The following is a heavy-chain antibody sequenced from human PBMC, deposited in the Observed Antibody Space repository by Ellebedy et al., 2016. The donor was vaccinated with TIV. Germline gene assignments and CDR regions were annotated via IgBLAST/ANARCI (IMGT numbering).Heavy chain of an antibody. Sequence: GGSLRLSCAASGFSFSNYGMHWVRQARGGGLEWVAVVSFDGSDKFYTDSVKGRFTISRDNSKKTLYLQMNSLRTEDTALYYCAKDRGSGNDFEIDYWGQGTQVTVSS. J-gene: IGHJ4*02. D-gene: IGHD5-12*01. CDR1: GFSFSNYG. V-gene: IGHV3-30*18. CDR3: AKDRGSGNDFEIDY. CDR2: VSFDGSDK.